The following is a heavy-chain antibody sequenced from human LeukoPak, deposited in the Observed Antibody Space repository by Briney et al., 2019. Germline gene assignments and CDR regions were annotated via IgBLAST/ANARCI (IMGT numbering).Heavy chain of an antibody. CDR3: ARNRSVTTTPGFDH. V-gene: IGHV4-38-2*01. Sequence: SETLSLTCAVSGYSIRSGDYWGWIRQSPGKGLEWIGSIYHSGSTHYNPSLKSRVTISVDTSKNQFSLMLSSVTAADTAVYYSARNRSVTTTPGFDHWGQGTLVTVSS. D-gene: IGHD4-17*01. J-gene: IGHJ4*02. CDR2: IYHSGST. CDR1: GYSIRSGDY.